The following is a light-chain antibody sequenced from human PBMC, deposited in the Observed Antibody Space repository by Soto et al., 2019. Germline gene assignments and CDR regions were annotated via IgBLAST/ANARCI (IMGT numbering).Light chain of an antibody. V-gene: IGLV2-14*01. Sequence: QSALTPPASVSGSPGQSITIYCTGTSSDVGGYNYVSWYQQHPGKAPKLMIYDVSNRPSGVSNRFSGSKSGNTASLTISGLQAEDEADYYCSSYTSSSAYVVFGGGTKVTVL. J-gene: IGLJ2*01. CDR2: DVS. CDR1: SSDVGGYNY. CDR3: SSYTSSSAYVV.